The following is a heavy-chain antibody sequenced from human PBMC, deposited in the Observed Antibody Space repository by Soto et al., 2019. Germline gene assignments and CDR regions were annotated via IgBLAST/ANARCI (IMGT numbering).Heavy chain of an antibody. CDR1: GGSISSSSYY. V-gene: IGHV4-39*01. Sequence: PSETLSLTCTVSGGSISSSSYYWGWIRQPPGKGLEWIGSIYYSGSTYYNPSLKSRVTISVDTSKNQFSLKLSSVTAADTAVYYCARPSITMVRGVTPSWFDPWGQGTLVTVPS. D-gene: IGHD3-10*01. J-gene: IGHJ5*02. CDR3: ARPSITMVRGVTPSWFDP. CDR2: IYYSGST.